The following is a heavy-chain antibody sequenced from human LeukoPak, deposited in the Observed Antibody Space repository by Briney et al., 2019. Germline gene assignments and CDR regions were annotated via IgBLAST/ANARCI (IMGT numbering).Heavy chain of an antibody. V-gene: IGHV1-58*01. Sequence: ASVKVSCKASGFTFTSSAVQWVRQARGQRLEWIGWIVVGSGNTNYAQKFQGRVTITADESTSTAYMELSSLRSEDTAVYYCARAGIAVAGPLDYWGQGTLVTVSS. CDR3: ARAGIAVAGPLDY. D-gene: IGHD6-19*01. CDR1: GFTFTSSA. J-gene: IGHJ4*02. CDR2: IVVGSGNT.